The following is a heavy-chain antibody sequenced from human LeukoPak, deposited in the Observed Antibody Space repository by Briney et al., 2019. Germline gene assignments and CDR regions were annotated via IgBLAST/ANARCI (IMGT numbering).Heavy chain of an antibody. J-gene: IGHJ4*02. CDR2: IWYDGSNK. CDR3: AREESSTWYGAY. D-gene: IGHD6-13*01. V-gene: IGHV3-33*01. Sequence: GGSLRLSCAASGFTFSSYGMHWVRQAPGKGLEWVAVIWYDGSNKYYADSVKGRFTISRDNSKNTLYLQMNSLRAEDTAAYFCAREESSTWYGAYWGQGTRVTVSS. CDR1: GFTFSSYG.